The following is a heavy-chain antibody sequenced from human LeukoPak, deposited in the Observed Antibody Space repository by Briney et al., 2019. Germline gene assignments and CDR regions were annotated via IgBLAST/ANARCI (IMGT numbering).Heavy chain of an antibody. J-gene: IGHJ4*02. V-gene: IGHV1-18*01. CDR3: ARDHADCSGGSCMGY. D-gene: IGHD2-15*01. CDR1: GYTFTNFG. Sequence: ASVKVSCKSSGYTFTNFGISWVRQAPGQGPEWMGWISPYNGNTDYAQKFQGRVTMTTDTSTTTAYIELSSLRSDDTAVYYCARDHADCSGGSCMGYWGQGTLVTVSS. CDR2: ISPYNGNT.